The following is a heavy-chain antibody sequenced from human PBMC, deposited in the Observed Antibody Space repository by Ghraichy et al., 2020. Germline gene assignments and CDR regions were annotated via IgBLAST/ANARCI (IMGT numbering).Heavy chain of an antibody. CDR2: IYSVGTT. D-gene: IGHD4-23*01. CDR1: GFTVSVNY. CDR3: ATSPTVGY. V-gene: IGHV3-53*01. J-gene: IGHJ4*01. Sequence: SCAASGFTVSVNYMIWVRQAPGKGLEWVSLIYSVGTTHYSDSVKGRFTISRDSSTNTLYLQMKSLRAEDTAMYFCATSPTVGYWGQGTLVTVSS.